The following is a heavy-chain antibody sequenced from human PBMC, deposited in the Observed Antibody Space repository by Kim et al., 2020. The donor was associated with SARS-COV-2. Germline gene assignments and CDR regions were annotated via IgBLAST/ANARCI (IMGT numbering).Heavy chain of an antibody. V-gene: IGHV3-23*01. Sequence: YADSVKGQFTISRDNSKNTLFLQMHSLGADDTAIYYCAKGYSENSPPFNYWGQGTLVTVSS. J-gene: IGHJ4*02. D-gene: IGHD1-26*01. CDR3: AKGYSENSPPFNY.